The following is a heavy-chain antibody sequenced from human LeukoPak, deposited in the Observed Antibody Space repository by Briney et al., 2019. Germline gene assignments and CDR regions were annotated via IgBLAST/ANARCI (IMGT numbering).Heavy chain of an antibody. CDR2: IYYSGST. V-gene: IGHV4-59*08. J-gene: IGHJ4*02. D-gene: IGHD1-26*01. CDR3: ASGSYYFDY. Sequence: SETLSLTCTVSGGSIRSYYWSWIRQPPGKGLEWIGYIYYSGSTKYNPSLKSRVTISVDTSKNQFSLKLNSVTAADTAVYYCASGSYYFDYWGQGTLVTVSS. CDR1: GGSIRSYY.